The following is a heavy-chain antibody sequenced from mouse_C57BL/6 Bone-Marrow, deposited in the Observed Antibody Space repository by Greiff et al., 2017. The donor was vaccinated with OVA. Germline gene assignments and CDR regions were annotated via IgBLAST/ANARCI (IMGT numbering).Heavy chain of an antibody. D-gene: IGHD1-1*01. J-gene: IGHJ2*01. CDR3: ARRDYGSSLDY. Sequence: LVKPGASVKISCKASGYAFSSSWMNWVKQRPGKGLEWIGRIYPGDGDTNYNGKFKGKATLTADKSSSTAYMQLSSLTSEDSAVYFCARRDYGSSLDYWGQGTTLTVSS. V-gene: IGHV1-82*01. CDR2: IYPGDGDT. CDR1: GYAFSSSW.